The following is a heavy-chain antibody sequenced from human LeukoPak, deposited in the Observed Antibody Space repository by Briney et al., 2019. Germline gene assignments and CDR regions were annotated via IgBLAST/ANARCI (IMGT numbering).Heavy chain of an antibody. CDR1: GYTFTSYG. CDR3: ARDKMYYYDSSGYVAFDI. Sequence: ASVKVSCKASGYTFTSYGISWVRQAPGQGLEWMGWISPYNGNTNYAQKLQGRVTMTTDTSTSTAYMELRSLRSDDTAVYYCARDKMYYYDSSGYVAFDIWGQGTMVTVSS. V-gene: IGHV1-18*01. J-gene: IGHJ3*02. CDR2: ISPYNGNT. D-gene: IGHD3-22*01.